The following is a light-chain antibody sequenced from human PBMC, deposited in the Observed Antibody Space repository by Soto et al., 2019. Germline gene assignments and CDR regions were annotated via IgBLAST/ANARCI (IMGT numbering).Light chain of an antibody. CDR3: QQYSGSPQFT. CDR2: GVS. V-gene: IGKV3-20*01. CDR1: QSVRSNY. J-gene: IGKJ3*01. Sequence: EIVLTQSPGTLSLSPGERATLSCRASQSVRSNYLAWYQQRPGQAPRLLIYGVSTRATGIPDRFSGSGSGTDFTLTISRLEPEDFAVYYCQQYSGSPQFTFGPGTKVDIK.